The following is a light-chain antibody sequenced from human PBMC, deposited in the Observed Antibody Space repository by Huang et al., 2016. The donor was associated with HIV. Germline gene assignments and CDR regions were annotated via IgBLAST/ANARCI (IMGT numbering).Light chain of an antibody. V-gene: IGKV1-39*01. CDR3: QQTYTTLWA. J-gene: IGKJ1*01. CDR2: GTS. CDR1: QNICNY. Sequence: DIQITQSPSSLSASVGDRIMITCRASQNICNYLNWYRQRPGKAPNLLISGTSNLQPGVPSRFSGSGSGTVFILTITSLRLEDFATYYCQQTYTTLWAFGQGTKV.